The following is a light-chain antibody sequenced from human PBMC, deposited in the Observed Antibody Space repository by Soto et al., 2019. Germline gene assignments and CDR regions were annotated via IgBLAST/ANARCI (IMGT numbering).Light chain of an antibody. J-gene: IGKJ1*01. CDR3: QQRSVWPWT. V-gene: IGKV3D-20*02. Sequence: EIVLTQSPGTLSLSPGERATLSCRSSQSVSNNYLAWYQQKPGQAPRLLIYGASTRATGIPARFSGSGSGTDFTLTISSLEPEDFAVFYCQQRSVWPWTFGQGTKVDIK. CDR1: QSVSNNY. CDR2: GAS.